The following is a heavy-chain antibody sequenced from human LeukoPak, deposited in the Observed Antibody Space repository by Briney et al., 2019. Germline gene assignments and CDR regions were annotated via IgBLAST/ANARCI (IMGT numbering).Heavy chain of an antibody. CDR2: INTISGGT. D-gene: IGHD3-22*01. CDR1: GYTFTEHY. V-gene: IGHV1-2*02. J-gene: IGHJ2*01. Sequence: ASVKDSCKAPGYTFTEHYMHWVRQAPGQGLDWMGWINTISGGTNYAQKFQGRVTMTRDTSTTTAYMELSRLRSDDTAVYYCARGHYDSRGYSNHWFFDLWGRGTLVTVSS. CDR3: ARGHYDSRGYSNHWFFDL.